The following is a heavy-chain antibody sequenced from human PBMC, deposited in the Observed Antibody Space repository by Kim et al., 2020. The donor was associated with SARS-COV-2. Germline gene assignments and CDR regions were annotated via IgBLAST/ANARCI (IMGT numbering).Heavy chain of an antibody. CDR1: GGSFSGYY. D-gene: IGHD5-18*01. CDR3: ARTGGYSYGSPFDY. CDR2: INHSGST. V-gene: IGHV4-34*01. J-gene: IGHJ4*02. Sequence: SETLSLTCAVYGGSFSGYYWSWIRQPPGKGLEWIGEINHSGSTNYNPSLKSRVTISVDTSKNQFSLKLSSVTAADTAVYYCARTGGYSYGSPFDYWGQGTLVTVSS.